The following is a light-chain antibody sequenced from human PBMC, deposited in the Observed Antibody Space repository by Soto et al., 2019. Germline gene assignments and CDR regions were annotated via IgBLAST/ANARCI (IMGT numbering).Light chain of an antibody. CDR2: GAS. J-gene: IGKJ3*01. CDR1: QSVSSSY. CDR3: QQYGSSPIST. Sequence: EIVLTQSPGTLSLSPGERATLSCRASQSVSSSYLAWYQQKPGQAPRLLIYGASSRVTGIPDRFSGSGSGTDFTITISRLEPEHFAVYYCQQYGSSPISTFGPGTKVDI. V-gene: IGKV3-20*01.